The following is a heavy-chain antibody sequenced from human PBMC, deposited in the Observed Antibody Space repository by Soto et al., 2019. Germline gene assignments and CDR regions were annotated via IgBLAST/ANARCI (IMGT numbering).Heavy chain of an antibody. CDR2: ISYDGSNK. D-gene: IGHD2-2*01. J-gene: IGHJ6*02. CDR1: GFTFSSYA. CDR3: ARVQLPLHYYYYGMDV. Sequence: PGGSLRLSCAASGFTFSSYAMHWVRQAPGKGLEWVAVISYDGSNKYYADSVKGRFTISRDNSKNTLYLQMNSLRAEDTAVYYCARVQLPLHYYYYGMDVWGQGTTVTVSS. V-gene: IGHV3-30-3*01.